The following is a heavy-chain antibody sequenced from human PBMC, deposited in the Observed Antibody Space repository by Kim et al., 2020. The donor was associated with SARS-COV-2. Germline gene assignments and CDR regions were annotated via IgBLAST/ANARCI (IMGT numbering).Heavy chain of an antibody. Sequence: NYAQKLQGRVTMTTDTSTSTAYMELRSLRSDDTAVYYCAREGLDSTSPGDWGQGTLVTVSS. J-gene: IGHJ4*02. V-gene: IGHV1-18*01. CDR3: AREGLDSTSPGD. D-gene: IGHD2-2*03.